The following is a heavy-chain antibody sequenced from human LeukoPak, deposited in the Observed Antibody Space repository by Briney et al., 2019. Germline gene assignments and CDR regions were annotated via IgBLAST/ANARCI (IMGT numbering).Heavy chain of an antibody. Sequence: GGSLRLSWAASGFTFRSYEMNWVRQAPGKGLEWVSYISSSGSTIYYGDSVKGRFTISRDNAKNSLYLQMNSLRAEDTAVYYCASSLTGLRATDLNAFDIWAQGTMVTVSS. CDR2: ISSSGSTI. CDR3: ASSLTGLRATDLNAFDI. V-gene: IGHV3-48*03. J-gene: IGHJ3*02. D-gene: IGHD2-8*02. CDR1: GFTFRSYE.